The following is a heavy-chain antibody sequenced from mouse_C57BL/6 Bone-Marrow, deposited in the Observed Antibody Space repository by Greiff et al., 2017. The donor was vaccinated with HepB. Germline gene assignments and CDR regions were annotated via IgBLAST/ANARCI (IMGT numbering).Heavy chain of an antibody. D-gene: IGHD1-1*01. Sequence: EVQLQQSGPELVKPGASVKISCKASGYTFTDYYMNWVKQSHGKSLEWIGDINPNNGGTSYNQKFKGKATLTVDKSSSTAYMELRSLTSEDSAVYYCARRGITTVVPGYFDYWGQGTTLTVSS. J-gene: IGHJ2*01. V-gene: IGHV1-26*01. CDR2: INPNNGGT. CDR1: GYTFTDYY. CDR3: ARRGITTVVPGYFDY.